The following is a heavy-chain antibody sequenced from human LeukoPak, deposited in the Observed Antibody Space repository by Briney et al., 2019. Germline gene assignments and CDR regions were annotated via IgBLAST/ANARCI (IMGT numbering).Heavy chain of an antibody. CDR1: GFTFSSYA. Sequence: GGSLRLSCAASGFTFSSYAMSWVRQAPGKGLEWVSAISGSGGGTYYADSVKGRFTISRDNSKNTLYLQMNSLRAEDTAVYYCAKDGGYCSSTSCLPYNWFDPWGQGTLVTVSS. D-gene: IGHD2-2*01. CDR3: AKDGGYCSSTSCLPYNWFDP. J-gene: IGHJ5*02. CDR2: ISGSGGGT. V-gene: IGHV3-23*01.